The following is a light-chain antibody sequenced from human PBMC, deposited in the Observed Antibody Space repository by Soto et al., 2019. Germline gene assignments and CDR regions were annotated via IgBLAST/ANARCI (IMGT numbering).Light chain of an antibody. CDR3: CSYAGSDSYV. Sequence: QSVLTQPRSVSESPGQSVTISCTGTSSDVGGYNFVSWYQQHPDKAPKLMIYDVSKRPSGVPDRFSGSKSGYTASLTISGLQAEDEADYYCCSYAGSDSYVFGTGTKVTVL. CDR2: DVS. V-gene: IGLV2-11*01. CDR1: SSDVGGYNF. J-gene: IGLJ1*01.